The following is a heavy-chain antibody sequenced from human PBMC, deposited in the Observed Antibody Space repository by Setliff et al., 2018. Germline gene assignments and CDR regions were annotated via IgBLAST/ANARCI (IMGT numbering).Heavy chain of an antibody. CDR3: AREGVDTRSSTDYRYYMDV. J-gene: IGHJ6*03. CDR2: TIPMFGTT. D-gene: IGHD5-18*01. V-gene: IGHV1-69*05. CDR1: GYSFPTDY. Sequence: SVKVSCKASGYSFPTDYIHWVRQAPGQELEWMGGTIPMFGTTNYAQKFQGRVTIITDESTSTAYMELSSLRSEDTAVYFCAREGVDTRSSTDYRYYMDVWGKGTTVTVSS.